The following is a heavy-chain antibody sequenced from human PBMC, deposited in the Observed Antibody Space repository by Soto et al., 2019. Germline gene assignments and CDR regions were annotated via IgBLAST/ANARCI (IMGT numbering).Heavy chain of an antibody. V-gene: IGHV4-59*08. J-gene: IGHJ3*02. D-gene: IGHD1-20*01. CDR3: ARHRYNWNPQPDVFDI. CDR2: IYYSGST. CDR1: GGSISSYY. Sequence: SETLSLTCTVSGGSISSYYWSWIRQPPGKGLEWIGYIYYSGSTNYNPSLKSRVTISVDTSKNQFSLKLSSVTAADTAVYYCARHRYNWNPQPDVFDIWGQGTMVTVSS.